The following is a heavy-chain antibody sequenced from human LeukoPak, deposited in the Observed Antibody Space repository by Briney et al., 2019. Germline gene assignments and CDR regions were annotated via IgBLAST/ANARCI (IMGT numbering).Heavy chain of an antibody. Sequence: GASLRLSCAASGFTFSGSAMHWVRQASGKGLEWVGRIRSKANSYATAYAASVKGRFTISRDDSKNTAYLQMNSLKTEDTAVYYCTSLAAAGKSYYYYYGMDVWGKGTTVTVSS. CDR2: IRSKANSYAT. J-gene: IGHJ6*04. CDR1: GFTFSGSA. CDR3: TSLAAAGKSYYYYYGMDV. D-gene: IGHD6-13*01. V-gene: IGHV3-73*01.